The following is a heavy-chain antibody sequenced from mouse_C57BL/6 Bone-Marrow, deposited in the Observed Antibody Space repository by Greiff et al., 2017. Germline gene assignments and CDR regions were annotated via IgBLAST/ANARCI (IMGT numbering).Heavy chain of an antibody. J-gene: IGHJ2*01. Sequence: VQLQQSGPVLVKPGASVKMSCKASGYTFTDYYMNWVKQSHGKSLEWIGVINPYNGGTSYNQKFKGKATLTVDKSSSTAYMELHILTSEDSAVYYCARYYGSSLFDYWGQGTTLTVSS. CDR2: INPYNGGT. CDR1: GYTFTDYY. D-gene: IGHD1-1*01. V-gene: IGHV1-19*01. CDR3: ARYYGSSLFDY.